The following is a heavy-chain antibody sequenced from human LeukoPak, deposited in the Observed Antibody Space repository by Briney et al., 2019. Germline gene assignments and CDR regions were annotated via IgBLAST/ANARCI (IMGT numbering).Heavy chain of an antibody. CDR2: ISFFGSSM. Sequence: PGGSLRLSCAGSGFTFSDFHMSWIRQAPGKGLEWVSYISFFGSSMYYADSVRGRFTISRDNAKNSLYLQMNSLRAEDTAVYYCARDRGIAAAGRSNYFDYRGQGTLVTVSS. J-gene: IGHJ4*02. V-gene: IGHV3-11*04. CDR1: GFTFSDFH. CDR3: ARDRGIAAAGRSNYFDY. D-gene: IGHD6-13*01.